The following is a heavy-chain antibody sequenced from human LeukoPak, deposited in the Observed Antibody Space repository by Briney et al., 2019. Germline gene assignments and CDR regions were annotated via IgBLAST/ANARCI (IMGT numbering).Heavy chain of an antibody. CDR2: INAGNGNT. CDR1: GYTFTSYA. Sequence: EASVKVSCKASGYTFTSYAMHWVRQAPGQRLEWMGWINAGNGNTKYSQKSQGRVTITRDTSASTAYMELSSLRSEDTAVYYCARGVPYGDYVWFDPWGQGTLVTVSS. D-gene: IGHD4-17*01. V-gene: IGHV1-3*01. CDR3: ARGVPYGDYVWFDP. J-gene: IGHJ5*02.